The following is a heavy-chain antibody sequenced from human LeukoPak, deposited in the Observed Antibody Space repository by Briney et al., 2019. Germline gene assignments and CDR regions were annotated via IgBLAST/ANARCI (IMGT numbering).Heavy chain of an antibody. Sequence: GGSLRLSCAASGFTVSSNYMSWVRQAPGKGLEWVSAISGSGGSTYYADSVKGRFTISRDNSKNTLYLQMNSPRAEDTAVYYCAKGADYSNYVVWFDPWGQGTLVTVSS. J-gene: IGHJ5*02. CDR1: GFTVSSNY. D-gene: IGHD4-4*01. CDR2: ISGSGGST. V-gene: IGHV3-23*01. CDR3: AKGADYSNYVVWFDP.